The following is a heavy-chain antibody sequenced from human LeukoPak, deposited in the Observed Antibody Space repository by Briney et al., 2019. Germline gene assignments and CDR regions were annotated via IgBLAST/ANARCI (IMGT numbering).Heavy chain of an antibody. CDR3: ARDPPASEKKTTVTTHYYYYYYMDV. CDR2: ISYDGSNK. D-gene: IGHD4-11*01. Sequence: SGRSLRLSCAASGFTFSSYAMHWVRQAPGKGLEWVAVISYDGSNKYYADSVKGRFTISRDNSKNTLYLQMNSLRAEDTAVYYCARDPPASEKKTTVTTHYYYYYYMDVWGKGTTVTVSS. CDR1: GFTFSSYA. V-gene: IGHV3-30*04. J-gene: IGHJ6*03.